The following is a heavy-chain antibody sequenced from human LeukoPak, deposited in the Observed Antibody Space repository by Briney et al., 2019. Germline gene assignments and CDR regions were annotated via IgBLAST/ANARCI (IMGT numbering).Heavy chain of an antibody. D-gene: IGHD5-18*01. Sequence: SDTLSLTCTVSGGSISSYYWSWIRQPPGKGLEWIGYIYYSGSTNYNPSLKSRVTISVDTSKNQFSLKLSSVTAADTAVYYCASGSIKEWIQLWSYWGQGTLVTVSS. V-gene: IGHV4-59*01. CDR2: IYYSGST. J-gene: IGHJ4*02. CDR1: GGSISSYY. CDR3: ASGSIKEWIQLWSY.